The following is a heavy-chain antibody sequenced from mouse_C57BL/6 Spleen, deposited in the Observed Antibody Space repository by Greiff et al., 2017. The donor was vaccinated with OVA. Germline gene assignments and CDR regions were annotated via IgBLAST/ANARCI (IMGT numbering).Heavy chain of an antibody. J-gene: IGHJ2*01. CDR3: ARDTTVVAPYFDY. V-gene: IGHV14-3*01. CDR1: GFNIKNTY. D-gene: IGHD1-1*01. Sequence: VQLQQSVAELVRPGASVKLSCTASGFNIKNTYMHWVKQRPEQGLEWIGRIDPANGNTKYDPKFQGKATITADKSSNTAYLQLSRLTSEDTAIYYGARDTTVVAPYFDYWGQGTTLTVSS. CDR2: IDPANGNT.